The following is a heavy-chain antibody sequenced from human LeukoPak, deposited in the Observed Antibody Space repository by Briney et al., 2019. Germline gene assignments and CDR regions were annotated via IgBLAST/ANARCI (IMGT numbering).Heavy chain of an antibody. D-gene: IGHD3-22*01. J-gene: IGHJ4*02. Sequence: GGSLRLSCAASRFTFRSYAMSWVRQAPRKGLEWVSAISCSGGSTFYAVSVKGRFPISTDNPKNPRYLQMNSLRAEDTAVYFCAKRGVVIRVILVGFHKEAYYFDSWGQGALVTVSS. CDR2: ISCSGGST. CDR1: RFTFRSYA. CDR3: AKRGVVIRVILVGFHKEAYYFDS. V-gene: IGHV3-23*01.